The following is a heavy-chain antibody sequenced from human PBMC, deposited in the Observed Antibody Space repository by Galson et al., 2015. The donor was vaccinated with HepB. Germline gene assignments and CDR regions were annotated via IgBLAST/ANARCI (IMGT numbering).Heavy chain of an antibody. V-gene: IGHV1-58*02. CDR1: GFTFTSSA. CDR2: IVVGSGNT. Sequence: SVKVSCKASGFTFTSSAMQWVRQARGQCLEWIGWIVVGSGNTNYAQTFQERVTITRDMSTSTAYMELSSLRSEDTAVYYCAADRCSGGSCSVFFDYWGQGTLVTVSS. D-gene: IGHD2-15*01. CDR3: AADRCSGGSCSVFFDY. J-gene: IGHJ4*02.